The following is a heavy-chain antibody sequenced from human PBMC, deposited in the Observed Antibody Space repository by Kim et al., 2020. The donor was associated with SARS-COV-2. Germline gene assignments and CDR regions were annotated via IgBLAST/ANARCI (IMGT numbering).Heavy chain of an antibody. J-gene: IGHJ6*02. CDR1: GFTFSGYG. D-gene: IGHD3-10*01. Sequence: GGTLRLSCAASGFTFSGYGMHWVRQAPGKGLVWVSRISSDGSRINYADFVKGRFTISSDNAKNTLYVQMNSLRDEDTAVYYCARGGASGRYSGANYGLDVWGQGTTVTVSS. CDR3: ARGGASGRYSGANYGLDV. CDR2: ISSDGSRI. V-gene: IGHV3-74*01.